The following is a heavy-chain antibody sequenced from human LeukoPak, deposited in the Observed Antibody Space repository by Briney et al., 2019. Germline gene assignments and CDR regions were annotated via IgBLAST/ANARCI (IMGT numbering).Heavy chain of an antibody. D-gene: IGHD6-13*01. CDR3: AKVGHYSSSWDFDY. CDR1: GFTFSSYG. V-gene: IGHV3-30*02. Sequence: GGSLRLSCAASGFTFSSYGMHWVRQAPGKGLEWVAFIRYDGSNKYYADSVKGRFTISRDNSKNKLYLQMNSLRAEDTAVYYCAKVGHYSSSWDFDYWGQGTPVTVSS. J-gene: IGHJ4*02. CDR2: IRYDGSNK.